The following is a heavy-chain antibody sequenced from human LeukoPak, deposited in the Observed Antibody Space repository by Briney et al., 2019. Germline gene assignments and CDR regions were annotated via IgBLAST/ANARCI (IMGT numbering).Heavy chain of an antibody. CDR1: GFTFSSYG. D-gene: IGHD3-3*01. J-gene: IGHJ4*02. CDR2: IRYDGRDK. V-gene: IGHV3-30*02. CDR3: AKDPISIFGVVNPPDFDY. Sequence: GGSLRLSCEASGFTFSSYGMQWVRQAPGKGPEWVAFIRYDGRDKYYADSVKGRFTISRDNSKSTLYLQMNSLRAEDTAVYYCAKDPISIFGVVNPPDFDYWGQGTLVTVSS.